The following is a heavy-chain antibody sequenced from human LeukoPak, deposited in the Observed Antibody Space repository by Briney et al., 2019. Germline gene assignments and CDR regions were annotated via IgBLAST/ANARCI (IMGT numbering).Heavy chain of an antibody. CDR1: GGSISSSSYY. V-gene: IGHV3-53*01. CDR2: IYSGGNT. J-gene: IGHJ4*02. Sequence: ETLSLTCTVSGGSISSSSYYWGWIRQTPGKGLECVSLIYSGGNTYYADSVKGRFTISRDHSKNTLYLQMNTLRAEDTAVYYCAAHPSSAYWGRGTLVTVSS. D-gene: IGHD6-6*01. CDR3: AAHPSSAY.